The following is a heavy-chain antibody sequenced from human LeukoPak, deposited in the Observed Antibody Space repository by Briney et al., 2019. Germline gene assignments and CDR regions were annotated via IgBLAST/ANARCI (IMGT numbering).Heavy chain of an antibody. Sequence: ASVKVSCKASGYTFTSYGISWVRQAPGQELEWMGWISAYNGNTNYAQKLQGRVTMTTDTSTSTAYMELRSLRSDDTAVYYCARDHIAVAGNAAFDIWGQGTMVTVSS. J-gene: IGHJ3*02. CDR1: GYTFTSYG. CDR2: ISAYNGNT. CDR3: ARDHIAVAGNAAFDI. D-gene: IGHD6-19*01. V-gene: IGHV1-18*01.